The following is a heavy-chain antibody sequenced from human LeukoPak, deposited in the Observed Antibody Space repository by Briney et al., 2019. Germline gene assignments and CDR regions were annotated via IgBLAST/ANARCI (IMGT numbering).Heavy chain of an antibody. D-gene: IGHD2-15*01. CDR2: ISSSGSYI. CDR3: ARVLRYCSGGNRYSGGLGYMDV. V-gene: IGHV3-21*04. CDR1: GFTFSSYS. Sequence: GGSLRLSCAASGFTFSSYSMNWVRQAPGKGLEWVSSISSSGSYIYYADSVKGRFTISRDKAKNSLYLHMNSLRAEDTAVYYCARVLRYCSGGNRYSGGLGYMDVWGKGTTVTISS. J-gene: IGHJ6*03.